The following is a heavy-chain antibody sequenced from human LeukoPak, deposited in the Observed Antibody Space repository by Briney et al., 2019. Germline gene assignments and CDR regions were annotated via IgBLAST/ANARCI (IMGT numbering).Heavy chain of an antibody. CDR2: LNLDGSDK. V-gene: IGHV3-7*01. D-gene: IGHD3-10*01. CDR3: AREAMVRGVPDAFDL. Sequence: PGGSLRLSCVVSGFTFSESWMSWVRQAPGKGLGWVASLNLDGSDKYYVDSVKGRFAISRDNAKSSLYLQMNNLRAEDTAVYYCAREAMVRGVPDAFDLWGPGTMVTVSS. CDR1: GFTFSESW. J-gene: IGHJ3*01.